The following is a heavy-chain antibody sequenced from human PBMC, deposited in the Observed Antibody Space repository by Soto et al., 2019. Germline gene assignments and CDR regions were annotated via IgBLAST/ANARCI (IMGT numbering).Heavy chain of an antibody. J-gene: IGHJ4*02. CDR1: GASISSSNW. V-gene: IGHV4-4*02. CDR2: IYHSGST. CDR3: ARDPGSPGSGYLDY. Sequence: QVQLQESGPGLVKPSGTLSLTCAVSGASISSSNWWSWVRQPPGKGLEWTGEIYHSGSTNYNPSLKGRVTISVDKSKNHFSLELSSVAAADTAVYYCARDPGSPGSGYLDYWGQGTLVTVSS. D-gene: IGHD3-22*01.